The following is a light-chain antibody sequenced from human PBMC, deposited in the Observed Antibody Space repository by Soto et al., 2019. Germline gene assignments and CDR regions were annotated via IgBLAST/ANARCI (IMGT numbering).Light chain of an antibody. CDR2: LEGSGNY. V-gene: IGLV4-60*03. CDR1: SGRSTYI. Sequence: QLVLTQSSSASASLGSSVKLTCTLSSGRSTYIIAWHQQQPGQAPRYFMKLEGSGNYNKGSGVPDRFSGSSSGADRYLSISNLQSEDAADYYCETWDSNTRVFGGGTKLTVL. J-gene: IGLJ3*02. CDR3: ETWDSNTRV.